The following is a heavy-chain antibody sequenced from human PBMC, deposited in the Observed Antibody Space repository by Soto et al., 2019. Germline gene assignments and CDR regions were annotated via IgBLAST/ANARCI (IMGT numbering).Heavy chain of an antibody. CDR2: IYYSGST. CDR1: GGAISNYY. CDR3: ARSWGGTFDI. J-gene: IGHJ3*02. V-gene: IGHV4-59*08. Sequence: TETLSLTCTVSGGAISNYYWSWIRQPPGKGLEWIGYIYYSGSTNYNPSLKSRVTISVDTSKNQFSLKLSSVTAADTAVYYCARSWGGTFDIWGQRTMVTVSS. D-gene: IGHD3-10*01.